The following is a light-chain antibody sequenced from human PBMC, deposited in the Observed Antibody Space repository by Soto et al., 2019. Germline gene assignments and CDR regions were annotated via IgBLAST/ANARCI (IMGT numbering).Light chain of an antibody. CDR1: QSVLYNSNNKNY. V-gene: IGKV4-1*01. Sequence: DIVMTQSPDSLAVSLGERATINCKSSQSVLYNSNNKNYLAWYRQKPGQSPKLLIYWASMRESGVPDRFSGSGSGTDFTLTISSLQPEDVAIYYCQRTNSFPPYTFGQGTKLEIK. J-gene: IGKJ2*01. CDR2: WAS. CDR3: QRTNSFPPYT.